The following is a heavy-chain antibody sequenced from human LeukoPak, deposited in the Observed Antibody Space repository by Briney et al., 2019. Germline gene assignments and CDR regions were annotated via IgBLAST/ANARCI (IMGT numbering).Heavy chain of an antibody. J-gene: IGHJ5*02. Sequence: ASVTVSCTASGYTFTGYYMHWVRQAPGQGLEWMGWINPNSGDTHYAQKFKGRVTMTRDTSISTGYTELSRLTSDDTAVYYCARGGPSRGSGFYYFDPWGQGTPVTVSS. D-gene: IGHD6-19*01. CDR3: ARGGPSRGSGFYYFDP. CDR2: INPNSGDT. CDR1: GYTFTGYY. V-gene: IGHV1-2*02.